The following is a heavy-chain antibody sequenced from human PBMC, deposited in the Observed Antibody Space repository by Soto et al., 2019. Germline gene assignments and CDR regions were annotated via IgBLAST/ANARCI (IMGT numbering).Heavy chain of an antibody. CDR2: MTPNSGNT. D-gene: IGHD3-10*01. J-gene: IGHJ3*02. CDR3: ARGINYYDSGDDAFDM. Sequence: QVQLVQSGAEGKKPGASVKVSCKASGYTFTSYDINWVRQATGQGLEWMGWMTPNSGNTAYAQKFQGRVNKTRNTSITTAYMVLSSLRSEDTAVYYCARGINYYDSGDDAFDMWGQGTMVTVSS. CDR1: GYTFTSYD. V-gene: IGHV1-8*01.